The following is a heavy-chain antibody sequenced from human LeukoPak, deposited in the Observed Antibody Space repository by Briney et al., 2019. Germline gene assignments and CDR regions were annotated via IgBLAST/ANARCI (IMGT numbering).Heavy chain of an antibody. CDR1: GGSISSYY. CDR3: ARGATISAFDI. D-gene: IGHD5-12*01. Sequence: SETLSLTCTVSGGSISSYYWSWIRQPPGKGLEWIGYIYYSGSTNYNPSLKSRVTISVDTSKNQFSLKLSSVTAAVTAVYYCARGATISAFDIWGQGTMVTVSS. CDR2: IYYSGST. J-gene: IGHJ3*02. V-gene: IGHV4-59*01.